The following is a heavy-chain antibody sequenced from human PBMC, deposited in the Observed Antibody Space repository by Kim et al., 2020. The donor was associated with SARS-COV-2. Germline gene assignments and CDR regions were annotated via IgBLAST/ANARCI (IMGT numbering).Heavy chain of an antibody. J-gene: IGHJ6*02. CDR2: IIGSGGRT. CDR1: GLTFSSFA. CDR3: AKMQGRILQYYAMDL. Sequence: GGSLRLSCEVSGLTFSSFAMSWVRQAPGKGLEWVSVIIGSGGRTFYADSVKGRFTISRDNSKNTLYLQMTSLGAEDTAVYFCAKMQGRILQYYAMDLWGQGTTVIVSS. D-gene: IGHD3-9*01. V-gene: IGHV3-23*01.